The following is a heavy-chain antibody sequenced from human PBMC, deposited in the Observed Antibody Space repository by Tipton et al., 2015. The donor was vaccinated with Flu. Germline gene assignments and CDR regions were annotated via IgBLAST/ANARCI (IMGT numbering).Heavy chain of an antibody. CDR1: GFTFSSYS. CDR3: ARGIHGATRYYYYYYYMDV. D-gene: IGHD4/OR15-4a*01. CDR2: ISSSSSYI. J-gene: IGHJ6*03. Sequence: GSLRLSCAASGFTFSSYSMNWVRQAPGKGLEWVSSISSSSSYIYYADSVKGRFTISRDNAKNSLYLQMNSLRAEDTAVYYCARGIHGATRYYYYYYYMDVWGKGTTVTVSS. V-gene: IGHV3-21*01.